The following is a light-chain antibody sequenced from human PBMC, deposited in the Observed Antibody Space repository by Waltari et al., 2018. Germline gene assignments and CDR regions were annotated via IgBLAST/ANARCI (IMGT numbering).Light chain of an antibody. CDR3: GSYRGSNIYV. J-gene: IGLJ1*01. V-gene: IGLV2-14*03. Sequence: QSALTQPASVSGSPGQSITISCTGTSSDIGAYNFVSWYQQHPGKVPRVIIYNVNERPSRLSSRFSVSKSGNTASLTISGLQPDDEADYYCGSYRGSNIYVFGTGTKVTVL. CDR2: NVN. CDR1: SSDIGAYNF.